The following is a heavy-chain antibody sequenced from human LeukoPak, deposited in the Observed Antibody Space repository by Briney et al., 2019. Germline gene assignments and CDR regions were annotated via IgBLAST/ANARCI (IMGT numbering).Heavy chain of an antibody. V-gene: IGHV4-34*01. J-gene: IGHJ4*02. CDR2: INHSGST. Sequence: PSETLSLTCAVYGGPFSGYYWSWIRQPPGKGLEWIGEINHSGSTNYNPSLKSRVTISVDTSKNQFSLKLSSVTAADTAVYYCARGPDYGDYVEYWGQGTLVTVSS. CDR3: ARGPDYGDYVEY. D-gene: IGHD4-17*01. CDR1: GGPFSGYY.